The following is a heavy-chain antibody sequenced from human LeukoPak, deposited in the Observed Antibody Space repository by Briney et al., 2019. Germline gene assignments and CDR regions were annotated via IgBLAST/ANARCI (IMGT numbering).Heavy chain of an antibody. V-gene: IGHV5-51*01. CDR3: ARSRDYYDSSGYYYDY. J-gene: IGHJ4*02. CDR2: IYPGDSDT. CDR1: GYSFTSYW. D-gene: IGHD3-22*01. Sequence: GESLKISCKGSGYSFTSYWIGWVRQMPGKGLEWMGIIYPGDSDTGYSPSFQGQVTTSADKSISTAYLQWSSLKASDTAMYYCARSRDYYDSSGYYYDYWGQGTLVTVSS.